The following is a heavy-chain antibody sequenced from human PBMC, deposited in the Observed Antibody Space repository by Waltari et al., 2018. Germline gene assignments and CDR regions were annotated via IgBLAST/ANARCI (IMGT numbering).Heavy chain of an antibody. Sequence: QVQLQESGPGLVKPSQTLSLTCTVSGASISSDDYYLSWSRQPPGKGLEWIGHIFYSGSTYFNPSLKSRVTMSLDTSKNQFSLKLSSVTAADMAVYYCASQDITGGYFDYWGQGTLVTVSS. CDR1: GASISSDDYY. V-gene: IGHV4-30-4*08. D-gene: IGHD7-27*01. J-gene: IGHJ4*02. CDR3: ASQDITGGYFDY. CDR2: IFYSGST.